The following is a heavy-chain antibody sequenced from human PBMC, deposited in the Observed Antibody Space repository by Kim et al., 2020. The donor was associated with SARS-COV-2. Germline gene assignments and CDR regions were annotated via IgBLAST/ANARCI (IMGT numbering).Heavy chain of an antibody. J-gene: IGHJ4*02. CDR3: ASRWQLWAGGIDY. Sequence: SETLSLTCAVYGGSFSGYYWSWILQPPGKGLEWIGEINHSGSTNYNPSLKSRVTISVDTSKNQFSLKLSSVTAADTAVYYCASRWQLWAGGIDYWGQGTLVTVSS. CDR1: GGSFSGYY. D-gene: IGHD5-18*01. CDR2: INHSGST. V-gene: IGHV4-34*01.